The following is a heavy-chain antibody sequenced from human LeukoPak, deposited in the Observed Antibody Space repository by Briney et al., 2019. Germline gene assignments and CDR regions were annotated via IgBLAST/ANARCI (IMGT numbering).Heavy chain of an antibody. V-gene: IGHV4-61*02. CDR2: VYTSGST. CDR1: GGSISSGSYY. D-gene: IGHD5-24*01. J-gene: IGHJ4*02. Sequence: PSQTLSLTCTVSGGSISSGSYYWSWIRQPAGKGLEWIGRVYTSGSTNYNPSLKSRVTISLDTSKNQFSLKLSSVTAADTAVYYCARGTGGGYNYDFFHYWGQGTLVTVSS. CDR3: ARGTGGGYNYDFFHY.